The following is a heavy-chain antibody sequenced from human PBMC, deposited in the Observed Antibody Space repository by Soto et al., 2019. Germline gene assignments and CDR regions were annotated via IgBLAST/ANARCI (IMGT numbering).Heavy chain of an antibody. CDR3: AKDPYSGVLVPVAIGFDP. CDR2: FYPDANGGST. V-gene: IGHV3-53*01. J-gene: IGHJ5*02. CDR1: ELIVSQDY. D-gene: IGHD2-2*01. Sequence: GSLKISCAASELIVSQDYMAWVRQAPWKGLEWISVFYPDANGGSTYVADSVKGRFTTSRDNSKNTLDLQMNSLRADDSGVYYCAKDPYSGVLVPVAIGFDPWGPGTLVTVSS.